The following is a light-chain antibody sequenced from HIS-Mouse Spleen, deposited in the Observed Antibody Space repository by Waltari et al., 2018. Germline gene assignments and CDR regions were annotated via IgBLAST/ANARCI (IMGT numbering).Light chain of an antibody. CDR2: EVS. V-gene: IGLV2-14*01. Sequence: QSALTQPATVSGSPGRSTTISCTATSSDVGGYNYASWYQQHPGKAPKLMIYEVSNRPSGVSNRFSGSKSGNTASLTISGLQAEDEADYYCSSYTSSSTVVFGGGTKLTVL. CDR1: SSDVGGYNY. CDR3: SSYTSSSTVV. J-gene: IGLJ2*01.